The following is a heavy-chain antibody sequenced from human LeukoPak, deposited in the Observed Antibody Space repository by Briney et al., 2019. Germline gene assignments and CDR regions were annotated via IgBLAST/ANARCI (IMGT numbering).Heavy chain of an antibody. CDR2: IIPIFGTA. CDR3: ARFREIDYYYYYGMDV. V-gene: IGHV1-69*13. Sequence: SVKVSCKASGGTFSSYAISWVRQAPGQGLEWMGGIIPIFGTANYAKKFQGRVTITADESTSTAYMELSSLRSEDTAVYYCARFREIDYYYYYGMDVWGQGTTVTVSS. J-gene: IGHJ6*02. D-gene: IGHD3-10*01. CDR1: GGTFSSYA.